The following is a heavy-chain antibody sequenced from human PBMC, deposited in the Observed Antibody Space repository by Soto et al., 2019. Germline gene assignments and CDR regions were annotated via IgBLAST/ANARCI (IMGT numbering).Heavy chain of an antibody. CDR2: IIPIFGTA. D-gene: IGHD3-22*01. CDR3: ARGGKDYYDSSGYSRYFDY. Sequence: ASFKVSCKASAVTFSSYAISWVRHAPGQGLEWMGGIIPIFGTANYAQKFQGRVTITADESTSTAYMELSSLRSEDTAVYYCARGGKDYYDSSGYSRYFDYWGQGTLVTVSS. CDR1: AVTFSSYA. J-gene: IGHJ4*02. V-gene: IGHV1-69*13.